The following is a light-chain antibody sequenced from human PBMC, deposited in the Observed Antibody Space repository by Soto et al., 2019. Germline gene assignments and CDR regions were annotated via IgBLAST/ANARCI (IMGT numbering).Light chain of an antibody. CDR1: SSDVGGYNY. Sequence: QSALTQPRSVSGSPGQSVTISCTGTSSDVGGYNYVSWYQHHPGEAPKLMIYDVTKRPSGVRDRFSASKSGNTASLTISGLQAEDEADYYCCSYAGSYTYVFGTGTKATVL. J-gene: IGLJ1*01. V-gene: IGLV2-11*01. CDR3: CSYAGSYTYV. CDR2: DVT.